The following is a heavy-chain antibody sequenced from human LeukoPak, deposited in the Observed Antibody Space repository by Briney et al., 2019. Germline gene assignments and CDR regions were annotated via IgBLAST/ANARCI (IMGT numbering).Heavy chain of an antibody. V-gene: IGHV3-43*02. CDR3: AKDDSGWPYYYYMDV. D-gene: IGHD6-19*01. Sequence: GGSLRLSCAASGFTFDDYAMHWVRQAPGKGLEWVSLISGDGGSTYYADSVKGRFTISRDNSKNSLYLQMNSLRTEDTAVYYCAKDDSGWPYYYYMDVWGKGTTVTVSS. CDR2: ISGDGGST. CDR1: GFTFDDYA. J-gene: IGHJ6*03.